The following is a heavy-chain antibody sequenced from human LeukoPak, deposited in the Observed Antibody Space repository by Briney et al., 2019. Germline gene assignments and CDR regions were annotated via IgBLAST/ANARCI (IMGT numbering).Heavy chain of an antibody. D-gene: IGHD3-10*01. CDR1: GGSISSYY. V-gene: IGHV4-4*07. Sequence: SETLSLTCTVSGGSISSYYWSWIRQPAGKGLEWIGRIYTSGSTNYNPSLKSRVTISVDTSKNQFSLKLSSVTAADTAVYYCARDSGYYGSGSFFSSYNWFDPWGQGTLVTVSS. J-gene: IGHJ5*02. CDR3: ARDSGYYGSGSFFSSYNWFDP. CDR2: IYTSGST.